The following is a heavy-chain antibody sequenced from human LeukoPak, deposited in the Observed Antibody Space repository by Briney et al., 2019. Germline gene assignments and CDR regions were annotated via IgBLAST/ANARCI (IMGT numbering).Heavy chain of an antibody. CDR3: ARVRATGAFDI. CDR1: GGSFSGYY. J-gene: IGHJ3*02. Sequence: SGTLSLTCAVYGGSFSGYYWSWIRQPPGKGLEWIGEIKHSGSTNYNPSLKSRVTISVDTSKNQFSLKLSSVTAADTAVYYCARVRATGAFDIWGQGTMVTVSS. D-gene: IGHD5-12*01. CDR2: IKHSGST. V-gene: IGHV4-34*01.